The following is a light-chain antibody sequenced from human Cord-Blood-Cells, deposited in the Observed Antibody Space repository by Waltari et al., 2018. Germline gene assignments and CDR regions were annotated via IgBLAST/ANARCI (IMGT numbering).Light chain of an antibody. CDR1: QSVLYSSNNKNY. Sequence: DIVMTQSPDSLAVSLGERATINCKSSQSVLYSSNNKNYLAWYQQKPGQPPNLLIYWASTRECGVPDRFSGSGSETDFTLTISSLQAEDVAVYYCQQYYSTPWTFGQGTKVEIK. V-gene: IGKV4-1*01. CDR3: QQYYSTPWT. J-gene: IGKJ1*01. CDR2: WAS.